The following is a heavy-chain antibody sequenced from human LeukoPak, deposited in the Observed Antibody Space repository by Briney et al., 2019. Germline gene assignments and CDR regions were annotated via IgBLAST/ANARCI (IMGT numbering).Heavy chain of an antibody. Sequence: AXXWGRQAPGXGXXXXXAISGSGGSTXXADSVKGRFTISREXXKNTLYLQMNSLRAEDTAVYYCXXXXXXXXXXXXXDIWGQGTMVTVSS. CDR2: ISGSGGST. J-gene: IGHJ3*02. V-gene: IGHV3-23*01. CDR1: A. CDR3: XXXXXXXXXXXXXDI.